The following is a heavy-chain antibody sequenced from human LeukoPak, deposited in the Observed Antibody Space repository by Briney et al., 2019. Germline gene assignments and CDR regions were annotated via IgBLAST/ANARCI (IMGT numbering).Heavy chain of an antibody. V-gene: IGHV3-23*01. CDR3: VSLYSSSWYNYFDY. CDR1: GFTFSSYA. CDR2: ISGSGGST. J-gene: IGHJ4*02. D-gene: IGHD6-13*01. Sequence: GGSLRLSCAASGFTFSSYAMSWVRQAPGKGLEWVSAISGSGGSTYYADSVKGRFTISRDDSKNTLYLQMNSLRAEDTAVFYCVSLYSSSWYNYFDYWGQGTLVTVSS.